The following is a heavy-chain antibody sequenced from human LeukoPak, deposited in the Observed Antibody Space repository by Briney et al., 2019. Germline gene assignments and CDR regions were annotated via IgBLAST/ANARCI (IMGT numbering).Heavy chain of an antibody. CDR3: ASRGQTEGSAFDI. V-gene: IGHV3-23*01. Sequence: GGSLRLSCAASGFTFSSYAMSWVRQGPGKGLEWVSGISNTGGTTYYADSVKGRFTISRDNSKNSLYLQMNSLRTEDTALYYCASRGQTEGSAFDIWGQGTMVTVSS. CDR2: ISNTGGTT. J-gene: IGHJ3*02. CDR1: GFTFSSYA. D-gene: IGHD1-1*01.